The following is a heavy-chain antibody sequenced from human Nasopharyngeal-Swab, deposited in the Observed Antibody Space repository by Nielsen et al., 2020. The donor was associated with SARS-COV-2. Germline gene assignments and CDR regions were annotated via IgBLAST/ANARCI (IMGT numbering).Heavy chain of an antibody. Sequence: ASVKVSCKASGYTFTKFDINWVRQATGQGLEWMGWMNTDSGDADYVQKFQGRVIMTRDTSMNTAFMELSSLRSDDTAVYYCARGRNSETHFDYWGQGTLVTVSS. CDR2: MNTDSGDA. CDR1: GYTFTKFD. J-gene: IGHJ4*02. D-gene: IGHD1-14*01. CDR3: ARGRNSETHFDY. V-gene: IGHV1-8*01.